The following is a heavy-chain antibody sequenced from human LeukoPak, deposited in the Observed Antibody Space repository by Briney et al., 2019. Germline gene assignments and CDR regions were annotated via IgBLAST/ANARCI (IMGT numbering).Heavy chain of an antibody. Sequence: QAGGALRLSCAASGFTFSSFALSWVRQAPGKGLEWVSIISVSGGTTYYADSVKGRFTISRDNSKNTLYLQMNSLRAEDTAIYYCAKAGRGWYFFDYWGQGALVTVSS. CDR2: ISVSGGTT. J-gene: IGHJ4*02. CDR1: GFTFSSFA. D-gene: IGHD6-19*01. CDR3: AKAGRGWYFFDY. V-gene: IGHV3-23*01.